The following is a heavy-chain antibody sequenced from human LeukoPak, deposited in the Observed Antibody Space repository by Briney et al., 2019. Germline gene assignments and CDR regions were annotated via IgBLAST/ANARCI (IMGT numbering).Heavy chain of an antibody. CDR2: IWSDGNNR. D-gene: IGHD2-2*01. J-gene: IGHJ3*01. CDR1: GFTLSNFG. V-gene: IGHV3-33*06. CDR3: AKEVPIGYNSLAAFEV. Sequence: GGSLILSCAASGFTLSNFGMHWLRQAPGKGPEWVAVIWSDGNNRYYADSVKGRFTISRDTSRNTMDLQMNSLRVEDTALYYCAKEVPIGYNSLAAFEVWGQGTMVTVSS.